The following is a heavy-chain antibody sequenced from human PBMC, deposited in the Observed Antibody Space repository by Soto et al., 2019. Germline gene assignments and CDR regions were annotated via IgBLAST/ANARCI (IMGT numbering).Heavy chain of an antibody. CDR2: IYYSGST. CDR3: GRDLRGFNYDSIHAFDI. CDR1: GGSISSYY. Sequence: SETLSLTCTVSGGSISSYYWSWIRQPPGKGLEWIGYIYYSGSTNYNPSLKSRVTISVDTSKNQFSLKLSSVTAADTAVYYCGRDLRGFNYDSIHAFDIWGQGTMVTV. V-gene: IGHV4-59*01. D-gene: IGHD3-22*01. J-gene: IGHJ3*02.